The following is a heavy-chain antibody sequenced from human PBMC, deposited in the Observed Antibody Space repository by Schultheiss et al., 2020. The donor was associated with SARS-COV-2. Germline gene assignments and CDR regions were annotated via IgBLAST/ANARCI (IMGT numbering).Heavy chain of an antibody. CDR3: ARAPTYYYDSSGYYVFDY. V-gene: IGHV4-34*01. Sequence: SQTLSLTCAVYGGSFSGYYWSWIRQPPGKGLEWIGEINHSGSTNYNPSLKSRVTISVDTSKNQFSLKLSSVTAADTAVYYCARAPTYYYDSSGYYVFDYWGQGTLVTVSS. J-gene: IGHJ4*02. D-gene: IGHD3-22*01. CDR1: GGSFSGYY. CDR2: INHSGST.